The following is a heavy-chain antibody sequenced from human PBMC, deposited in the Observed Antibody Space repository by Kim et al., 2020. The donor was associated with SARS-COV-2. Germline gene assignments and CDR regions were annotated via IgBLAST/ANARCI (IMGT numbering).Heavy chain of an antibody. J-gene: IGHJ6*02. CDR3: ARTRYHDFWSGYSEVQYYGRGV. V-gene: IGHV1-46*01. CDR1: GYAFTNYY. CDR2: INPSGGST. Sequence: ASVKVSCKASGYAFTNYYIHWVRQAPGQGLEWMGIINPSGGSTSYTQKFQGRVTMTRDTSTSTVYMELSSLGSDDTAVYYCARTRYHDFWSGYSEVQYYGRGVWGQGTTVTVSS. D-gene: IGHD3-3*01.